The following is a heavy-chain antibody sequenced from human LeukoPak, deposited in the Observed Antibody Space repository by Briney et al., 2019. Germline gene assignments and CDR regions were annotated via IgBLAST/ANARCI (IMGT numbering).Heavy chain of an antibody. J-gene: IGHJ5*02. Sequence: GGSLILSCAASGFTFSSYEMNWVRQAPGKGLEWVSYMSSRGSIIFYADPVKGRFTISRDNAKNSLYLQMDSLRVEDTAVYYCARGAAGGMYNWFGPWGQGTLVTVSS. CDR2: MSSRGSII. V-gene: IGHV3-48*03. D-gene: IGHD6-13*01. CDR1: GFTFSSYE. CDR3: ARGAAGGMYNWFGP.